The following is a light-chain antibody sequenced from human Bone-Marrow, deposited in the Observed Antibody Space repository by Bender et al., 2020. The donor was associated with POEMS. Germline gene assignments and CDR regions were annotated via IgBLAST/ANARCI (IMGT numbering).Light chain of an antibody. CDR1: SSDIGIYNH. CDR3: ASFTSGSTLVA. Sequence: QSALTQPASVSGSPGQSITISCTGSSSDIGIYNHVSWYQQHPGKAPRLMIYDVTTRPSGVSNRFSGSKSGNTASLTISGLQAEDEADYHCASFTSGSTLVAFGGGTKLTVL. V-gene: IGLV2-14*01. J-gene: IGLJ2*01. CDR2: DVT.